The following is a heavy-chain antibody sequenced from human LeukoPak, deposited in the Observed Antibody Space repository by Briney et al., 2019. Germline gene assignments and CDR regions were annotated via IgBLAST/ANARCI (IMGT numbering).Heavy chain of an antibody. Sequence: ASVKVSCKASGYTFTGYYMHWVRQAPGQGLEWMGWINPNSGGTNYAQKFQGWVTMTTDTSTSTACMELRSLRSDDTAVYYCARVDYGNVFDMWGQGTMVTVSS. CDR3: ARVDYGNVFDM. CDR2: INPNSGGT. D-gene: IGHD4/OR15-4a*01. V-gene: IGHV1-2*04. CDR1: GYTFTGYY. J-gene: IGHJ3*02.